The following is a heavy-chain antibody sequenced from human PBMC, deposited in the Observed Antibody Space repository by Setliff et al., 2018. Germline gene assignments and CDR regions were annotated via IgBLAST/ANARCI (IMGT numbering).Heavy chain of an antibody. V-gene: IGHV1-18*01. D-gene: IGHD6-19*01. CDR1: GFRFTNFG. CDR3: ARSPPNRGFGSGWYGDF. Sequence: ASVKVSCKPSGFRFTNFGFSWVRQAPGQGLEWLGSISPYSGNTNYPQWLQGRVTMTTDTSATNVYMELKSLRSDDTAVYYCARSPPNRGFGSGWYGDFWGQGTLVTVSS. J-gene: IGHJ4*02. CDR2: ISPYSGNT.